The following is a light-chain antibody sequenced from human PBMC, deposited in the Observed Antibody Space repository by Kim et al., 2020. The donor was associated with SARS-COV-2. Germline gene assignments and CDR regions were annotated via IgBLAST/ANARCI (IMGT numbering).Light chain of an antibody. CDR3: QVWDSSSDHRV. Sequence: SYELTQPPSVSVDPGKTARITCGGNNIGSKSVHWYQQKPGQAPVLVIYYDSDRPSGIPERFSGSNSGNTATLTISRVEAGDEADYYCQVWDSSSDHRVFGTGTKVTVL. CDR1: NIGSKS. J-gene: IGLJ1*01. V-gene: IGLV3-21*04. CDR2: YDS.